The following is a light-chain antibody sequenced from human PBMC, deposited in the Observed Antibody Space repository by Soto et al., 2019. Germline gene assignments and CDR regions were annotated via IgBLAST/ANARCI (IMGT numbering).Light chain of an antibody. V-gene: IGKV3-20*01. CDR2: GAS. CDR3: QQYNRSPSWT. Sequence: EIVLTQSPGTLSLSPGERATLSCRASQSVSNSYLAWYQQKPGQAPRLLIYGASSRATGIPDRFSGSGSGTDFTLTISRLEPEDSAVYYCQQYNRSPSWTFGQGTKVEIK. J-gene: IGKJ1*01. CDR1: QSVSNSY.